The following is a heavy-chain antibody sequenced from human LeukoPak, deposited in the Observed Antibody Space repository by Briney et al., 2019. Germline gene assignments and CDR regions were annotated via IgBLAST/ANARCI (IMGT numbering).Heavy chain of an antibody. CDR1: GFTFSSYA. CDR2: ISGSGGST. D-gene: IGHD4-17*01. J-gene: IGHJ5*01. V-gene: IGHV3-23*01. CDR3: ARVGYGDSLDS. Sequence: PGGSLRLSCAASGFTFSSYAMSWVRQAPGKGLEWVSAISGSGGSTYYADSVKGRFTNSRDNAKNSLYLQMNSLRAEDTAVYYCARVGYGDSLDSWGQGTLVTVSS.